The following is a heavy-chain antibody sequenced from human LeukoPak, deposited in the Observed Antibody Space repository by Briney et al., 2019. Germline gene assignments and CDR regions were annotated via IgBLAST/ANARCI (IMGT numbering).Heavy chain of an antibody. Sequence: GASVKVSCMAAGYTFTGYYMHWVRQAPGQGLGWVGWINPNSGGTNYGQKFQGRVTMTRDKSISTAYMELSRLRSDDTAVYYCARSMPIAVAGVGNYWGQGTLVTVSS. D-gene: IGHD6-19*01. CDR1: GYTFTGYY. CDR3: ARSMPIAVAGVGNY. J-gene: IGHJ4*02. CDR2: INPNSGGT. V-gene: IGHV1-2*02.